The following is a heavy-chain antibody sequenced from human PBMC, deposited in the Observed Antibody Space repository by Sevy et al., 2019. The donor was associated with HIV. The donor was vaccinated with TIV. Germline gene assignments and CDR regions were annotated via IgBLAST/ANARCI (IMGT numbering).Heavy chain of an antibody. CDR2: IRSKAYGGTT. Sequence: GGSLRLSYTASGFTFGDYAMSWFRQAPGKGLEWVGFIRSKAYGGTTEYAASVKGRFTISRDDSKSIAYLQMNSLKTEDTAVYYCTRDGRGAYYYYYGMDVWGQGTTVTVSS. CDR1: GFTFGDYA. V-gene: IGHV3-49*03. CDR3: TRDGRGAYYYYYGMDV. J-gene: IGHJ6*02. D-gene: IGHD2-15*01.